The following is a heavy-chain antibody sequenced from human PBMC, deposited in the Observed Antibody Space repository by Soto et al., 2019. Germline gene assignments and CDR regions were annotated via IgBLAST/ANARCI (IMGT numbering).Heavy chain of an antibody. V-gene: IGHV3-21*01. J-gene: IGHJ6*02. Sequence: EVQLLESGGGLVQPGGSLRLSCAASGFTFSNYAMNWVRQAPGKGLEWVSSISSSSSYIYYADSVKGRFTISRDNAKNSLYLQMNSLRAEDTAVYYCAREEEGRVYYYYYGMDVWGQGTTVTVSS. CDR1: GFTFSNYA. CDR2: ISSSSSYI. CDR3: AREEEGRVYYYYYGMDV.